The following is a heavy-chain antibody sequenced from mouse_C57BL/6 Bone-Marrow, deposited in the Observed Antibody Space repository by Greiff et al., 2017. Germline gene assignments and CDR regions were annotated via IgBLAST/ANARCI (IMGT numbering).Heavy chain of an antibody. J-gene: IGHJ4*01. V-gene: IGHV5-17*01. CDR2: ISSGSSTI. CDR1: GFTFSDYG. Sequence: EVQLVESGGGLVKPGGSLKLSCAASGFTFSDYGMHWVRQAPEKGLEWVAYISSGSSTIYYADTVKGRFPIYRDNAKNTLFLQMTSLRSEDTAMYYCASKGLRRYAMDYWGQGTSVTVSS. CDR3: ASKGLRRYAMDY. D-gene: IGHD2-4*01.